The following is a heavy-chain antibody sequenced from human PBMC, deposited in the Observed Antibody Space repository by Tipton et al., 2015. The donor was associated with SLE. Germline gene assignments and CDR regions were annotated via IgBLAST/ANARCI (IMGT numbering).Heavy chain of an antibody. CDR3: ASGHWELHPYGAFDV. D-gene: IGHD4/OR15-4a*01. CDR2: IYFSGST. CDR1: GGSISSGAYY. Sequence: LRLSCTVSGGSISSGAYYWNWIRQHPGKGLEWIGHIYFSGSTYYNPSLKSRLTLSIDTSKNQFSLKLTSVTAADTAVYYCASGHWELHPYGAFDVWGKGTAVTVSS. V-gene: IGHV4-31*02. J-gene: IGHJ6*04.